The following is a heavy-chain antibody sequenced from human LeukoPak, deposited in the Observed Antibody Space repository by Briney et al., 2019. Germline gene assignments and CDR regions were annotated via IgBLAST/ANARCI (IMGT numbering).Heavy chain of an antibody. Sequence: ASVKVSSKASEYTFTRYYMHWVRQAPGQGLEWMGVINPRSGGKTYEQKFQDRVTMTRDTSTSTVYVELSRLRSEDSGVYCCAREIGGSYLDYWGQGTLVTVSS. CDR2: INPRSGGK. CDR3: AREIGGSYLDY. V-gene: IGHV1-46*01. D-gene: IGHD1-26*01. J-gene: IGHJ4*02. CDR1: EYTFTRYY.